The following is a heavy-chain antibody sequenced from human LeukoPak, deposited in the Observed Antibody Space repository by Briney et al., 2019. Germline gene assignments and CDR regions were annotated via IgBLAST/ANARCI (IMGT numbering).Heavy chain of an antibody. CDR2: IYSGGST. J-gene: IGHJ3*02. CDR3: ATLAVAGAENAFDI. CDR1: GFTVSSNY. D-gene: IGHD6-19*01. Sequence: GGSLRLSCAASGFTVSSNYMSWVRQAPGKGLEWVSVIYSGGSTYYADSAKGRFTISRDNSRNTLYLQMNSLRAEDTAVYYCATLAVAGAENAFDIWGQGTMVTVSS. V-gene: IGHV3-66*01.